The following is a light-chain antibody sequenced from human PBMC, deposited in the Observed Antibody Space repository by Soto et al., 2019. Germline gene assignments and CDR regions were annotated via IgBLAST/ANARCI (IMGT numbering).Light chain of an antibody. V-gene: IGKV1-33*01. J-gene: IGKJ5*01. CDR3: QQYENLHPT. CDR2: DAS. CDR1: QDIANS. Sequence: DIQMTQSPSSLSASIGDRVILTCQASQDIANSLNWYQHKPGKAPKLLIYDASNLERGVPARFSGSGSGTDFSFTISSLQHEDIETYYCQQYENLHPTLRHGTRLEIK.